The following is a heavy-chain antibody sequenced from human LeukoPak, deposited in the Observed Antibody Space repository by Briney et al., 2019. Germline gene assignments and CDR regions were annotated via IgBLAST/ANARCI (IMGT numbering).Heavy chain of an antibody. CDR3: ARGGAPEY. CDR1: GGSSTNYY. J-gene: IGHJ4*02. CDR2: IHTGGAT. V-gene: IGHV4-4*07. Sequence: WETLSLTCTASGGSSTNYYWSWIRQPAGKGLEWIGRIHTGGATTYNPSLESRVTMSVDTSKNLVSLKMSSLTAADTAIYYCARGGAPEYWGQGTLVTVYS.